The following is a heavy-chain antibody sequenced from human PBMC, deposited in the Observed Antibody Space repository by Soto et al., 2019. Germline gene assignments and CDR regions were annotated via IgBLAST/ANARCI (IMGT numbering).Heavy chain of an antibody. Sequence: PSETLSLTCTVSGGSISSYYWSWIRQPPGKGLEWIGYIYYSGSTNYNPSLKSRVTISVDTSKNQFSLKLSSVTAADTAVYYCARARAGDSYSYGPYYFDYWGQGTLVTSPQ. V-gene: IGHV4-59*01. D-gene: IGHD5-18*01. CDR1: GGSISSYY. CDR2: IYYSGST. J-gene: IGHJ4*02. CDR3: ARARAGDSYSYGPYYFDY.